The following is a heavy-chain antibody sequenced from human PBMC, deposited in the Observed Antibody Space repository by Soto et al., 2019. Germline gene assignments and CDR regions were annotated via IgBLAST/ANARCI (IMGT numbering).Heavy chain of an antibody. D-gene: IGHD3-10*01. CDR1: GFTFSVYA. J-gene: IGHJ4*02. CDR3: AKALYGGFTY. CDR2: ISGSGDST. V-gene: IGHV3-23*01. Sequence: EVRLLESGGGLVQPGGSLRLSCAASGFTFSVYAMSWVRQAPGKGLEWVAGISGSGDSTHYADSVKGRFTVSRDNSKXMLYLQTNSLRAEDTAIYYCAKALYGGFTYWGQGTLVTVX.